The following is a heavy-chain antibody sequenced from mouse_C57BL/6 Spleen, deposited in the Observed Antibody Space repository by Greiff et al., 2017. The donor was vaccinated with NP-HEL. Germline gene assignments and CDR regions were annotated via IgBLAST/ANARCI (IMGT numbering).Heavy chain of an antibody. J-gene: IGHJ3*01. V-gene: IGHV1-15*01. CDR3: SLYSNYEGAWFAY. D-gene: IGHD2-5*01. CDR2: IDPETGGT. CDR1: GYTFTDYE. Sequence: VQRVESGAELVRPGASVTLSCKASGYTFTDYEMHWVKQTPVHGLEWIGAIDPETGGTAYNQKFKGKAILTADKSSSTAYMELRSLTSEDSAVYYCSLYSNYEGAWFAYWGQGTLVTVSA.